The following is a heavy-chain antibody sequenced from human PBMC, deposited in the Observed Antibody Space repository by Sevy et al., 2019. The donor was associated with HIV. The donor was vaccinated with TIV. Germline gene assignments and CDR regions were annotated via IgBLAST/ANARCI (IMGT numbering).Heavy chain of an antibody. CDR3: TRVRGLLGWFDS. CDR2: ISYDGSRT. Sequence: GGSLRLSCAASGFTFSDYTIHWVRQAPGEGLEWVSVISYDGSRTSYADSVKGRFTISRDNSKNTLFLQMNSLRAEDTAVYYCTRVRGLLGWFDSWGQGTLVTVSS. CDR1: GFTFSDYT. V-gene: IGHV3-30*04. D-gene: IGHD3-10*01. J-gene: IGHJ5*01.